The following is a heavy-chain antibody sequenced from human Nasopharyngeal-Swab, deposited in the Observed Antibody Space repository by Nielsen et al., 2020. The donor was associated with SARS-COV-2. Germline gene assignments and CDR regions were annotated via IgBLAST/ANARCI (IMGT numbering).Heavy chain of an antibody. D-gene: IGHD2-15*01. CDR2: ISSSSSYI. CDR3: ARDRAGGVGSTFDY. V-gene: IGHV3-21*01. Sequence: GGSLRLSCAASGFTFSSYSMNWVRQAPGKGLEWVSSISSSSSYIYYADSVKGRFTISRDNAKNSLYLQMNSLRAEDTAVYYCARDRAGGVGSTFDYWGQGTLVTVSS. CDR1: GFTFSSYS. J-gene: IGHJ4*02.